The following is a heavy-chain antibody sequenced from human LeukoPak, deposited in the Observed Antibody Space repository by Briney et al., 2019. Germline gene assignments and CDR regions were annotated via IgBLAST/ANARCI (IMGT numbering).Heavy chain of an antibody. J-gene: IGHJ4*02. CDR1: GDSIIGYY. V-gene: IGHV4-59*01. D-gene: IGHD3-22*01. Sequence: SETLSLTCTVSGDSIIGYYWSWIRQPPGKGLEWIGYIHYSGSTNYNPSLKSRVTISIDTSRSHFSLRLNSATAADTAVYYCARLWTGFSDSSGYYYLDYWGPGTLVTVSS. CDR3: ARLWTGFSDSSGYYYLDY. CDR2: IHYSGST.